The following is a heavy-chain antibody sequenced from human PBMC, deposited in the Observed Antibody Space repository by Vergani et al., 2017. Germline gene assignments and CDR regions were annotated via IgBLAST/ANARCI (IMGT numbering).Heavy chain of an antibody. CDR3: AKAVGGSYSKYYVDY. J-gene: IGHJ4*02. Sequence: EVQLLESGGGLVQPGGSPRLSCAASGFTFSSYAMSWVRQAPGKGLEWVSAISGSGGSTYYADSVKGRFTISRDNSKNTLYLQMNSLRAEDTAVYYYAKAVGGSYSKYYVDYWGQGTLVTVSS. CDR2: ISGSGGST. V-gene: IGHV3-23*01. D-gene: IGHD1-26*01. CDR1: GFTFSSYA.